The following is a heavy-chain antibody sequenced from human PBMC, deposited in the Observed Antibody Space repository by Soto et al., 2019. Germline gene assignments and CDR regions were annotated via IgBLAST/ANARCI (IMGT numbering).Heavy chain of an antibody. CDR2: IYYSGST. D-gene: IGHD2-8*02. CDR3: ARVGLFGTVQYYYYGMDV. V-gene: IGHV4-59*01. J-gene: IGHJ6*02. Sequence: PSETLSLTCTVSGGPISSYYWSWIRQPPGKGLEWIGYIYYSGSTNYNPSLKSRVTISVDTSKNQFSLKLSSVTAADTAVYYCARVGLFGTVQYYYYGMDVWGQGTTVTVSS. CDR1: GGPISSYY.